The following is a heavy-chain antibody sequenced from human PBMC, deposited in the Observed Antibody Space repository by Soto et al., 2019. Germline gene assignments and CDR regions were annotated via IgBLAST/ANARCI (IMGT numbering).Heavy chain of an antibody. V-gene: IGHV3-33*01. CDR3: ASDPRTPYDILTGYSYYYYYMDV. D-gene: IGHD3-9*01. CDR2: IWYDGSNK. Sequence: QVQLVESGGGVVQPGRSLRLSCAASGFTFSSYGMHWVRQAPGKGLEWVAVIWYDGSNKYYADSVKGRLTISRDNSKNTLYMHMNSLRAEDTAVYYCASDPRTPYDILTGYSYYYYYMDVWGKGTTVTVSS. CDR1: GFTFSSYG. J-gene: IGHJ6*03.